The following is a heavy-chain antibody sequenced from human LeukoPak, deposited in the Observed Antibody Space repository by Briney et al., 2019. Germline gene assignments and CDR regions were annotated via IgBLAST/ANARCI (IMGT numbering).Heavy chain of an antibody. CDR2: IWYDGSNE. J-gene: IGHJ4*02. Sequence: GGSLRLSCAASGFTFSSYGMHWVRQAPGKGLEWVAVIWYDGSNEYYADSVKGRFTISRDNSKNTLFLQMNSLRAEDTAVYYCAREVQDAYNDPELDYWGQGTLVTVSS. D-gene: IGHD5-24*01. CDR1: GFTFSSYG. V-gene: IGHV3-33*01. CDR3: AREVQDAYNDPELDY.